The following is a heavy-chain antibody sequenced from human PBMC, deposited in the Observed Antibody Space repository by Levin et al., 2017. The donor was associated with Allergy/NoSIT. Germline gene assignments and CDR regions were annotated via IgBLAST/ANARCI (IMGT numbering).Heavy chain of an antibody. CDR1: GGSISSSSYY. V-gene: IGHV4-39*07. J-gene: IGHJ3*02. CDR3: ARELAEYYYESSCDGRIQRQNAFDS. D-gene: IGHD3-22*01. Sequence: GSLRLSCTVSGGSISSSSYYWGWIRQPPGKGLEWIGSIYYSGSTYYNPSLKSRVTISVDTSKNQFSLKLSSVTAADTAVYYCARELAEYYYESSCDGRIQRQNAFDSWGQGTMVTVSS. CDR2: IYYSGST.